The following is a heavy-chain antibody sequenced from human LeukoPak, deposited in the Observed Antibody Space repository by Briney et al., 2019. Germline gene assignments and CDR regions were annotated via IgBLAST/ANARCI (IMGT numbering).Heavy chain of an antibody. V-gene: IGHV3-7*01. Sequence: GGSLRLSCAVSGFTYRNYWMMWVRQAPGKGLEWVANINQDGSVKYYVDSLRGRFTISRDNAKSSVYLQMNSLRAEDTAVYYCARIGYSSSSVDYWGQGTLVTVSS. CDR3: ARIGYSSSSVDY. D-gene: IGHD6-6*01. J-gene: IGHJ4*02. CDR2: INQDGSVK. CDR1: GFTYRNYW.